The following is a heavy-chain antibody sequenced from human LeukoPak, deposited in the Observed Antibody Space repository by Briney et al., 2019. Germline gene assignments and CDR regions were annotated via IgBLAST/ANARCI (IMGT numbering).Heavy chain of an antibody. CDR3: ARAWGLRPLDY. CDR2: IYYSGST. Sequence: PSETPSLTCTVSGGSVSSGSYYWSWIRQPPGKGLEWIGYIYYSGSTNYNPSLKSRVTISVDTSKNQFSLKLSSVTAADTAVYYCARAWGLRPLDYWGQGTLVTVSS. J-gene: IGHJ4*02. V-gene: IGHV4-61*01. D-gene: IGHD1-26*01. CDR1: GGSVSSGSYY.